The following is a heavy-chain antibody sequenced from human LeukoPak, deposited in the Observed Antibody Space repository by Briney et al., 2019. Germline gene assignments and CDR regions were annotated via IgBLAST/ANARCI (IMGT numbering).Heavy chain of an antibody. CDR3: ARDTSRWTLDD. CDR2: ISYDGSNK. Sequence: GGSLRLSCAASGFTFSSYGMHWVRQAPGKGLEWVAVISYDGSNKYYADSVKGRFTISRDSSKNTLYLQMNSLRAEDTAVYYCARDTSRWTLDDWGQGTLSPSPQ. V-gene: IGHV3-30*03. J-gene: IGHJ4*02. D-gene: IGHD2-2*01. CDR1: GFTFSSYG.